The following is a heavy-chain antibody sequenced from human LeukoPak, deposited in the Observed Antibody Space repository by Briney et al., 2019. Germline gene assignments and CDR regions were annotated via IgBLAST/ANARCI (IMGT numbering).Heavy chain of an antibody. J-gene: IGHJ4*02. D-gene: IGHD3-22*01. CDR2: INPNSGGT. CDR3: AREDSSGYYYFDY. V-gene: IGHV1-2*02. CDR1: GYTFTVYY. Sequence: ASVKVSCKASGYTFTVYYRHWVRQAPGQGLEWMGWINPNSGGTNYAQKFQGRVTMTRDTSISTAYMELSRLRSDDTAVYYCAREDSSGYYYFDYWGQGTLVTVSS.